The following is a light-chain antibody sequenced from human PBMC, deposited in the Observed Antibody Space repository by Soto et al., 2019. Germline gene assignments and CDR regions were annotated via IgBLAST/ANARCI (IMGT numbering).Light chain of an antibody. CDR2: GAS. V-gene: IGKV3-15*01. CDR3: QQYKNWPPYT. Sequence: EIAMTQSPATLSVSPGERATLSCRASQSVSNNLVWYQQKPGQAPRLLIYGASTRATGIPARFSGSGSGTEFTLTISSLQSEDFAVYYCQQYKNWPPYTFGQGTKLEIK. CDR1: QSVSNN. J-gene: IGKJ2*01.